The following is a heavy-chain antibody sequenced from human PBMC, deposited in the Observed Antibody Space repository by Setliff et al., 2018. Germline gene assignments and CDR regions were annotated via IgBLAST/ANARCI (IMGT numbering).Heavy chain of an antibody. J-gene: IGHJ4*02. CDR2: IKSKADGGTA. CDR3: ATRLGDF. CDR1: GFTFSDAR. V-gene: IGHV3-15*01. Sequence: GGSLRLSCAASGFTFSDARMNWVRQAPGKGLEWVGRIKSKADGGTADFAAPVKGRFTISRDDSKNTMPLQMNSLKTEDTAVYFCATRLGDFWGQGTLVTVSS.